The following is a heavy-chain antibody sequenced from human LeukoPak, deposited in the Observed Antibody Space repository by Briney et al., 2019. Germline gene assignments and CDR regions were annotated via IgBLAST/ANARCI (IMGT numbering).Heavy chain of an antibody. CDR2: IYYSGST. Sequence: PSETLSLTCTVSGGSISSSSYYWGWIRQPPGKGLEWIGSIYYSGSTYYNPSLKSRVTISVDTSKNQFSLKLSSVTAADTAVYYCASPGSGYDLGYIYWGQGTLVTVSS. D-gene: IGHD5-12*01. J-gene: IGHJ4*02. CDR3: ASPGSGYDLGYIY. CDR1: GGSISSSSYY. V-gene: IGHV4-39*01.